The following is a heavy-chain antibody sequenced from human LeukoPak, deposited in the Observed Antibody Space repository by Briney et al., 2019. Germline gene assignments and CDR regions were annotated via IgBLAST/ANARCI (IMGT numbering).Heavy chain of an antibody. CDR3: ARDSSGWHY. Sequence: GGSLRLSCIASGFIFSSDALNWVRQAPGKGLEWVAVISYDGSNKYYADSVKGRFTISRDNSKNTLYLQMNSLRAEDTAVYYCARDSSGWHYWGQGTLVTVSS. CDR1: GFIFSSDA. D-gene: IGHD6-19*01. V-gene: IGHV3-30-3*01. J-gene: IGHJ4*02. CDR2: ISYDGSNK.